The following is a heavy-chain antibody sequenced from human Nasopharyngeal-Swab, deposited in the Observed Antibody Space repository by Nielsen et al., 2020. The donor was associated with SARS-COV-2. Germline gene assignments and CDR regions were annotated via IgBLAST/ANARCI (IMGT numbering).Heavy chain of an antibody. J-gene: IGHJ3*02. CDR2: INPSGGST. CDR3: ARDRDCSSTSCYRGIDI. V-gene: IGHV1-46*01. Sequence: WVRQAPGQGLEWMGIINPSGGSTGYAQKFQGRVTMTRDTSTSTVYMELSSLRSEDTAVYYCARDRDCSSTSCYRGIDIWGQGTMVTVSS. D-gene: IGHD2-2*01.